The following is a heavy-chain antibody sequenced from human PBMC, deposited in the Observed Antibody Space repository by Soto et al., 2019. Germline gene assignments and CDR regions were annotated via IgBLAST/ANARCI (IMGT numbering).Heavy chain of an antibody. D-gene: IGHD3-9*01. Sequence: QITLKESGPTLVKPTQTLTLTCTFSGFSLSTTGVGVGWIRQPPGKALEWLALVYWDGDKHYSPSLKNRLTITKDTSKNQGVLTMTNMDPVDTARYSCAHKAFDHYNILAGLYYWGQGTLVTVSS. CDR1: GFSLSTTGVG. CDR3: AHKAFDHYNILAGLYY. V-gene: IGHV2-5*02. CDR2: VYWDGDK. J-gene: IGHJ4*02.